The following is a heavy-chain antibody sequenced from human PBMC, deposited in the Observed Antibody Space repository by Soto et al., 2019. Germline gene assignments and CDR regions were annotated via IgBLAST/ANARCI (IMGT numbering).Heavy chain of an antibody. V-gene: IGHV3-74*01. Sequence: GALPIPSSAYAGFTCGNYWMNWVRKAHGKELEWVSRMTSDGSPKNYARSVKGRFTVSRVNPRNTLYLKMNSVRAEYTDVYFCDPTEAASWGPGPLVPVS. CDR2: MTSDGSPK. CDR1: GFTCGNYW. CDR3: DPTEAAS. J-gene: IGHJ5*02.